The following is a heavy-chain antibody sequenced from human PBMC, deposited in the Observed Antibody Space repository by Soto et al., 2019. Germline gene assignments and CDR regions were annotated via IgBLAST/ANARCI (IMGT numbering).Heavy chain of an antibody. Sequence: RWSLRLSCTAPVFTVRRNYMSWVRQAPGKGLECVSVIYSGGGKHYADSVKGRFTISRDNPKNPLNLQMNSLRAEDTAVYYCSRDDGAGVTTLDYWGQGTLVTVSS. CDR3: SRDDGAGVTTLDY. J-gene: IGHJ4*02. D-gene: IGHD4-17*01. V-gene: IGHV3-53*01. CDR1: VFTVRRNY. CDR2: IYSGGGK.